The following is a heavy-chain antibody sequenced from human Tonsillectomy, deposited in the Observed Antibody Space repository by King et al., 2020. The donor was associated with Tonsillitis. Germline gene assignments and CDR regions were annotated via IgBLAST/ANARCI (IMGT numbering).Heavy chain of an antibody. CDR3: AREPYSSSWDDAFDI. J-gene: IGHJ3*02. D-gene: IGHD6-13*01. V-gene: IGHV1-2*02. Sequence: VQLLQSGAEVKKPGASVKVSCKASRYTFTGYYMHCVRQAPGQGLEWMGWINPNSGGTNYAQKFQGRVTMTRDTSISTAYMELSRLRSYDTAVYYCAREPYSSSWDDAFDIWGQGTMVTVSS. CDR1: RYTFTGYY. CDR2: INPNSGGT.